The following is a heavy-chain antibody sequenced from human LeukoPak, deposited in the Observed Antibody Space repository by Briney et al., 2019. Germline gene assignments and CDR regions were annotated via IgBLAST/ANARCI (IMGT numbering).Heavy chain of an antibody. D-gene: IGHD3-22*01. CDR1: GFSFNTYG. CDR2: ISYDGSNE. V-gene: IGHV3-30*18. J-gene: IGHJ1*01. CDR3: AKDLNTYRYDSRDLQH. Sequence: PGGSLRLSCAASGFSFNTYGMHWVRQGPGKGLEWVAVISYDGSNEWYADSVKGRFTISRDNSENTLYLQMNSLRAEDTAVYFCAKDLNTYRYDSRDLQHWGQGTLVTVSS.